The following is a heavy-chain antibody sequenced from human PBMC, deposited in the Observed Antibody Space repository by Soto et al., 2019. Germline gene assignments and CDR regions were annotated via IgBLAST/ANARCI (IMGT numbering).Heavy chain of an antibody. D-gene: IGHD3-10*01. J-gene: IGHJ4*02. Sequence: EVQLVESGGGLVQPGGSLSLSCAASGFTFSNYWMTWVRQAPGKGLEWVANIKQDGSEKYYVDSEKGRSTISRDNAKNSVYLHMDSLRVEDTAVYYCARVEGGYYGSGSYGFDYWGQGSLVTVSS. V-gene: IGHV3-7*01. CDR1: GFTFSNYW. CDR2: IKQDGSEK. CDR3: ARVEGGYYGSGSYGFDY.